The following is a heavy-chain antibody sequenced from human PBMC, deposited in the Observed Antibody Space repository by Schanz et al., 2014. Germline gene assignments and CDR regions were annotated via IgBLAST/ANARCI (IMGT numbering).Heavy chain of an antibody. D-gene: IGHD5-18*01. CDR2: ISNNGDST. CDR1: RFTVTNAW. Sequence: EAHLVESGGGLVKPGGSLTLSCAASRFTVTNAWMSWVRQAPGKGLEYISAISNNGDSTYYADSVKGRFTISRDNSKNTLFLQMSSLRVDDMAVYYCGRAGTGMAGWYFELWGRGTLVTVSS. V-gene: IGHV3-64D*06. CDR3: GRAGTGMAGWYFEL. J-gene: IGHJ2*01.